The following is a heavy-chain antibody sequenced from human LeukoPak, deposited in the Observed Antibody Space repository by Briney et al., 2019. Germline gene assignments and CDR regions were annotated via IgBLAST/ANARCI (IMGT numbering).Heavy chain of an antibody. Sequence: PGESLKISCKGSGYSFTSYWIGWVRQMPGKGLEWMGIIYPGDSDTRYSPSFQGQVTISADKSISTAYLQWSSLKASDTAMYYCARLYKAAAGTYYYMDVWGKGTTVTVSS. D-gene: IGHD6-13*01. V-gene: IGHV5-51*01. CDR2: IYPGDSDT. J-gene: IGHJ6*03. CDR3: ARLYKAAAGTYYYMDV. CDR1: GYSFTSYW.